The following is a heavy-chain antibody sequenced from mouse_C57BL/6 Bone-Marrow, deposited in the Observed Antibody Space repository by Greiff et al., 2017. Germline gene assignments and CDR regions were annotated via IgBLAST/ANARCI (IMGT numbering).Heavy chain of an antibody. CDR3: ARWDYGSSLGYWYFDV. Sequence: VQLQQPGAELVKPGASVKMSCKASGYTFTSYWITWVQQRPGQGLEWIGDIYPGSGSTNYNEKFKSKATLTVDTSSSTAYMQLSSLTSEDSAVYDCARWDYGSSLGYWYFDVWGTGTTVTVSA. CDR1: GYTFTSYW. CDR2: IYPGSGST. D-gene: IGHD1-1*01. V-gene: IGHV1-55*01. J-gene: IGHJ1*03.